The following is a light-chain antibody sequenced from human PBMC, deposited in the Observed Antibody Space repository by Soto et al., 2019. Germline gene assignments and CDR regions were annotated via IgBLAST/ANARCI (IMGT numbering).Light chain of an antibody. J-gene: IGKJ1*01. Sequence: IVFTQSPGTLSLSQGEGATLSCRATQSVSSTYLAWYQQKPGQAPRLLIYGASSRATGIPDRFSGSGSGTDFTLTISRLEPEDFAMYYCLQYDNSPRTFGQGTKVDIK. CDR1: QSVSSTY. CDR2: GAS. V-gene: IGKV3-20*01. CDR3: LQYDNSPRT.